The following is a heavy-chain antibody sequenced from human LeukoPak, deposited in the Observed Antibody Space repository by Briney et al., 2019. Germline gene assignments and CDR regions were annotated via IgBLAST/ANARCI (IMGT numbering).Heavy chain of an antibody. CDR3: ARVGIAAAGYFDY. J-gene: IGHJ4*02. Sequence: SETLSLTCTVSGGSISSSSYYWGWIRQPPGKGLVWIGSIYYSGSTYYNPSLKSRVTISVDTSKNQFSLKLSSVTAADTAVYYCARVGIAAAGYFDYWGQGTLVTVSS. CDR1: GGSISSSSYY. CDR2: IYYSGST. D-gene: IGHD6-13*01. V-gene: IGHV4-39*07.